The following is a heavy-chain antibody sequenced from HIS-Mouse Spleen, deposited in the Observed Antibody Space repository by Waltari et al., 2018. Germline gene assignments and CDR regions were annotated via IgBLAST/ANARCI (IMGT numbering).Heavy chain of an antibody. D-gene: IGHD1-1*01. CDR3: ARGRFHSWNDAFDI. V-gene: IGHV1-2*02. Sequence: QVQLVQSGAEVKKPGASVKVSCKASGYTFTGYYMHWVRQAPGQGLEWMGGINPNSGGTNDAQKFQGRVTMTRDTSISTAYMELSRLRSDDTAVYYCARGRFHSWNDAFDIWGQGTMVTVSS. J-gene: IGHJ3*02. CDR2: INPNSGGT. CDR1: GYTFTGYY.